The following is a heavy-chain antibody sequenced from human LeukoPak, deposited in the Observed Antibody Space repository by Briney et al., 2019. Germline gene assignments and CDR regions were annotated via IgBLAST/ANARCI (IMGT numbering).Heavy chain of an antibody. Sequence: PGGSLRLSCAASGFDFNIYSMDWVHQAPGKGLEWVAYTKSNSDTIYYADSVKGRFTISRDNAKNSLYLQMNSLRAEDTAVYYCARERGYCSGTTCYGFDYWGQGTLVTVSS. CDR2: TKSNSDTI. V-gene: IGHV3-48*01. J-gene: IGHJ4*02. CDR3: ARERGYCSGTTCYGFDY. D-gene: IGHD2-2*01. CDR1: GFDFNIYS.